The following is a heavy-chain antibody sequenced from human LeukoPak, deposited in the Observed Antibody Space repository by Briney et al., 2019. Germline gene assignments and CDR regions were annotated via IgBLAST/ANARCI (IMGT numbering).Heavy chain of an antibody. CDR2: IYYSGST. D-gene: IGHD4-17*01. Sequence: SETLSLTCTVSGGSIGSYYWSWIRQSPGKGLEWIGYIYYSGSTNYNPSLKSRVTISVDTSKNQFSLKLSSVTAADTAVYYCARGQTMTTVTTLQDYWGQGTLVTVSS. CDR1: GGSIGSYY. J-gene: IGHJ4*02. V-gene: IGHV4-59*01. CDR3: ARGQTMTTVTTLQDY.